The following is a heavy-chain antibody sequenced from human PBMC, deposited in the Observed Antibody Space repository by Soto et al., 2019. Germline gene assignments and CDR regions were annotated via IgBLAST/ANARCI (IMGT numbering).Heavy chain of an antibody. CDR2: IYYSGST. CDR1: GGSISSSSYY. D-gene: IGHD3-16*02. Sequence: SETLSLTCTVSGGSISSSSYYWGWIRQPPGKGLEWIGSIYYSGSTYYNPSLKSRVTISVDTSKNQFSLKLSSVTAADTAVYYCARLNAYYDYVWGSYRYLGYFDYWGQGTLVTVSS. J-gene: IGHJ4*02. V-gene: IGHV4-39*01. CDR3: ARLNAYYDYVWGSYRYLGYFDY.